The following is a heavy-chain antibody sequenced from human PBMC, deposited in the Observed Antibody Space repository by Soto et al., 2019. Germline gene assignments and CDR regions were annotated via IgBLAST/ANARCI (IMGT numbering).Heavy chain of an antibody. V-gene: IGHV4-31*03. D-gene: IGHD2-15*01. CDR2: IYYSGST. J-gene: IGHJ5*02. CDR3: AREEGYCSGGSCYDWFDP. CDR1: GGSISSGGYD. Sequence: SETLSLTCTVSGGSISSGGYDGSWIRQHPGKGLEWIGYIYYSGSTYYNPSLKSRVTISVDTSKNQFSLKLSSVTAADTAVYYCAREEGYCSGGSCYDWFDPWGQGTLVTVSS.